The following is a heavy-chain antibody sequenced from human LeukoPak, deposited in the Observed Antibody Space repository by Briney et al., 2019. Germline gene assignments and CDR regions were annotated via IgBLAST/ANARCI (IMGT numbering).Heavy chain of an antibody. Sequence: SVKVSCKASGGTFSSYAISWVRQAPGQGLEWMGGIIPIFGTANYAQKFQGRVTITADESTSTAYMELSSLRSEDTAVYYCARVKEWSTPNNWFDPWGQGTLVTVSS. J-gene: IGHJ5*02. CDR3: ARVKEWSTPNNWFDP. D-gene: IGHD3-3*01. CDR1: GGTFSSYA. CDR2: IIPIFGTA. V-gene: IGHV1-69*13.